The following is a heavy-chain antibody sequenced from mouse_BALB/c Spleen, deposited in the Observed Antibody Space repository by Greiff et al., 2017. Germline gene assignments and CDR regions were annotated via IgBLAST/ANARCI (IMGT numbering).Heavy chain of an antibody. CDR1: GFNIKDTY. J-gene: IGHJ4*01. D-gene: IGHD2-1*01. CDR3: ARDGGNYYYYAMDY. CDR2: IDPANGNT. V-gene: IGHV14-3*02. Sequence: VQLQQSGAELVKPGASVKLSCTASGFNIKDTYMHWVKQRPEQGLEWIGRIDPANGNTKFDPKFQGKATITADTSSNTAYLQLSSLTSEDTAVYYCARDGGNYYYYAMDYWGQGTSVTVAS.